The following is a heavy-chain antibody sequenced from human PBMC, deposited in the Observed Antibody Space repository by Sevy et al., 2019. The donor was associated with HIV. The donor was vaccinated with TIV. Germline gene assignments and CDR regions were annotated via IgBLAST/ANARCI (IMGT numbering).Heavy chain of an antibody. Sequence: GGSLRLSCAASGFTFSSYDMSWVRQAPGKGLEWVSVISGSGVSTYYADSVKGRFTISRENAKNSLYLQMNSLRVGDTAVYYCARAYSSGWYDYWGQGTLVTVSS. CDR1: GFTFSSYD. CDR2: ISGSGVST. J-gene: IGHJ4*02. D-gene: IGHD6-19*01. V-gene: IGHV3-23*01. CDR3: ARAYSSGWYDY.